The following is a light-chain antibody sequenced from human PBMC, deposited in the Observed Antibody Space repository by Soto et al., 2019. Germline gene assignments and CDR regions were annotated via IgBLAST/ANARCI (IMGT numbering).Light chain of an antibody. CDR1: SSDIGAYIY. J-gene: IGLJ1*01. Sequence: QSVLTQPPSASGSPGQSVTISCTGTSSDIGAYIYVSWYQQHPGKAPKIMISEVSRRPSGVPERFSGSKSGNTASLTVSGLQADDEAHYYCSSYAGSNNFVFGTGTKVTVL. CDR3: SSYAGSNNFV. CDR2: EVS. V-gene: IGLV2-8*01.